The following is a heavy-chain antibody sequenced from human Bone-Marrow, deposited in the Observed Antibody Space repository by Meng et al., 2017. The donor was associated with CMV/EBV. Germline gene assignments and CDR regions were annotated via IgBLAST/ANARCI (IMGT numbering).Heavy chain of an antibody. D-gene: IGHD4-17*01. CDR2: ISAYNHNT. CDR1: RYTFTCCG. CDR3: AREHGDYFDY. Sequence: QLQRWQPGDWLTPPMSSVTLSFTAARYTFTCCGIIWVRQAPRHGLNWKRWISAYNHNTNYAQKLQGRVTMTTDTSTITAYIELSSLRSDDTALYYCAREHGDYFDYWGQGTLVTVSS. V-gene: IGHV1-18*01. J-gene: IGHJ4*02.